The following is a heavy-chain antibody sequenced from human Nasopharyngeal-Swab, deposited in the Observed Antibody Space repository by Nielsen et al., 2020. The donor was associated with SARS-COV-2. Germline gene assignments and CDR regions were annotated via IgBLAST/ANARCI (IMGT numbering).Heavy chain of an antibody. J-gene: IGHJ6*03. V-gene: IGHV1-3*01. CDR2: INAGNGNT. CDR1: GYTFTSYA. Sequence: ASVKVSCKASGYTFTSYAMHWVRQAPGQRLEWMGWINAGNGNTKYSQKFQGRVTITRDTSASTAYMELSSLRSEDTAVYYCAKGLAAAGTDCYYYMDVWGKGTTVTVSS. D-gene: IGHD6-13*01. CDR3: AKGLAAAGTDCYYYMDV.